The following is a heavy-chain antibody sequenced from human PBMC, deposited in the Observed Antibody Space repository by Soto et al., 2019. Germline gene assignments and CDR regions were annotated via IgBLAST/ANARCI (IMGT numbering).Heavy chain of an antibody. V-gene: IGHV6-1*01. Sequence: SQTLSLTCAISGDSVSGNSAAWNWIRQSPSRGLEWLGRTYYRSKWYNDYAVSVKSRITVTPDTSKNQFSLHLNSVPPEDTAVSYCAREFPYSDSSDSYFDYWGQGALVIVSS. CDR3: AREFPYSDSSDSYFDY. J-gene: IGHJ4*02. D-gene: IGHD6-19*01. CDR2: TYYRSKWYN. CDR1: GDSVSGNSAA.